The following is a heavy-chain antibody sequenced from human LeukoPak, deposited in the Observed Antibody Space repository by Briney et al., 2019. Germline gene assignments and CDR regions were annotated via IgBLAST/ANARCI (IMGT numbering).Heavy chain of an antibody. CDR2: ISSSGDTI. CDR3: ARRKHNTYWSPNEYYFDY. Sequence: GGSLRLSCAASGFTFSDYYMSWIRQAPGKGLEWVSYISSSGDTIYYAASVKGRFTISRDNAKNSLYLQMNSLRAEDTAVYFCARRKHNTYWSPNEYYFDYWGRGTLVTVSS. J-gene: IGHJ4*02. CDR1: GFTFSDYY. D-gene: IGHD2-8*02. V-gene: IGHV3-11*01.